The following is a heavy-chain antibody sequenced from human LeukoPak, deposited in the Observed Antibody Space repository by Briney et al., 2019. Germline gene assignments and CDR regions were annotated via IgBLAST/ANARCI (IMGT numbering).Heavy chain of an antibody. CDR3: ARDPYSRVFDI. D-gene: IGHD4-11*01. V-gene: IGHV3-30-3*01. Sequence: GRSLRLSCAASAFTFNSYAMHRVRQAPGKGLEWVAIISFDGSNKYYADSVKGRFTISRDNAKNSLYLQMNSLRAEDTAVYYCARDPYSRVFDIWGQGTMVTVSS. CDR2: ISFDGSNK. J-gene: IGHJ3*02. CDR1: AFTFNSYA.